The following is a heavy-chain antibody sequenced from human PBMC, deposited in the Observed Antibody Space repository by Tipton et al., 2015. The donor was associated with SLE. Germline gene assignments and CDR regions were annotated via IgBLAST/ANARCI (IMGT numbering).Heavy chain of an antibody. CDR2: IYPGDSDT. D-gene: IGHD4-23*01. V-gene: IGHV5-51*01. Sequence: QLVQSGAEVKKPGESLKISCKGSGYSFTSYWIGWVRQMPGKGLEWMGIIYPGDSDTRYSPSFQGQVTISAEKSISTAYLQWSSLKASDTAMYYCARLLHDYGGYDAFDIWGQGTMVTVSS. J-gene: IGHJ3*02. CDR1: GYSFTSYW. CDR3: ARLLHDYGGYDAFDI.